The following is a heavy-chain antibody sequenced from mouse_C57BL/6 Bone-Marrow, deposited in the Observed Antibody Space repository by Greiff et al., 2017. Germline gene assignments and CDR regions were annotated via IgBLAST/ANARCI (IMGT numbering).Heavy chain of an antibody. CDR2: INPSSGST. D-gene: IGHD2-3*01. J-gene: IGHJ3*01. CDR1: GYTFTSYW. Sequence: QVQLQQPGAELVKPGASVKLSCKASGYTFTSYWMHWVKQRPGQGLEWIGMINPSSGSTNYNEKFKSKDTLTVDKSSSTAYMQLSSLTSEDSAVYYCARSKRRMEPFAYWGQGTLVTVSA. CDR3: ARSKRRMEPFAY. V-gene: IGHV1-64*01.